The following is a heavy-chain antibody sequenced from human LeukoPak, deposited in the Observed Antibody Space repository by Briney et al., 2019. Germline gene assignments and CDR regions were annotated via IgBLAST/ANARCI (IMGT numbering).Heavy chain of an antibody. D-gene: IGHD2-21*02. J-gene: IGHJ3*02. CDR1: GFTFSTYS. Sequence: GASLRLSCAGSGFTFSTYSLNWVRQAPGKGLEWVSSISSDSRYIYNADSVKGRFTISRDNTRNSLYLQIDSLRAEDTAVYYCARYCGGNCYSPHDAFDIWGQGTMVTVSS. CDR2: ISSDSRYI. V-gene: IGHV3-21*01. CDR3: ARYCGGNCYSPHDAFDI.